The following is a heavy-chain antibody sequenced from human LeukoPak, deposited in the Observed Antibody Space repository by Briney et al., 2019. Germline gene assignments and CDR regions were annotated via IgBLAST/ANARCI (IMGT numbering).Heavy chain of an antibody. Sequence: PSETLSLTCTVSGGSISSYYWSWIRQPPGKGLEWIGYIYTSGSTNYNPSLKSRVTISVDTSKNQFSLKLSSVTAADTAVYYCARHLELPEDAFDIWGQGTMVTVSS. V-gene: IGHV4-4*09. D-gene: IGHD2-15*01. J-gene: IGHJ3*02. CDR1: GGSISSYY. CDR2: IYTSGST. CDR3: ARHLELPEDAFDI.